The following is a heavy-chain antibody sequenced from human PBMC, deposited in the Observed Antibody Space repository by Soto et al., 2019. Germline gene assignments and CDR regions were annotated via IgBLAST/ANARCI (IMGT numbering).Heavy chain of an antibody. CDR2: IYYSGST. CDR1: GGSISSYY. V-gene: IGHV4-59*08. J-gene: IGHJ4*02. Sequence: SETLSLTCTVSGGSISSYYWSWIRQPPGKGLEWIGYIYYSGSTNYNPSLKSRVTISVDTSKNQFSLKLSSVTAADTAVYYCAGGWGYNWNYKRWGQGTLVTVSS. D-gene: IGHD1-7*01. CDR3: AGGWGYNWNYKR.